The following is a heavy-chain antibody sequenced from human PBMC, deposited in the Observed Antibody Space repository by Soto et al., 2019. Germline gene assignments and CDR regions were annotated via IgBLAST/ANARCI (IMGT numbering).Heavy chain of an antibody. CDR1: GFTFSSYG. V-gene: IGHV3-30*18. D-gene: IGHD6-19*01. Sequence: GGSLRLSCAASGFTFSSYGMHWVRQAPGKGLERVAVISYDGSNKYYADSVKGRFTISRDSSKNTLYLQMNSLRAEDTAVYYCAKDWAPGYSSGWYFEAPLDYWGQGTLVTVSS. J-gene: IGHJ4*02. CDR3: AKDWAPGYSSGWYFEAPLDY. CDR2: ISYDGSNK.